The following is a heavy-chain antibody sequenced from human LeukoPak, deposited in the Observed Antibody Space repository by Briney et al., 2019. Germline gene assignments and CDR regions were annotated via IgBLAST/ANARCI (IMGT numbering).Heavy chain of an antibody. CDR1: GYTFTGYY. Sequence: ASVKVSCKASGYTFTGYYMHWVRQAPGQGLEWMGWINPNSGGTNYAQKFQGRVTMTRDTPISTAYMELSRLRSDDTAVYYCARGRTTVTPDDAFDIWGQGTMVTVSS. V-gene: IGHV1-2*02. CDR2: INPNSGGT. D-gene: IGHD4-17*01. CDR3: ARGRTTVTPDDAFDI. J-gene: IGHJ3*02.